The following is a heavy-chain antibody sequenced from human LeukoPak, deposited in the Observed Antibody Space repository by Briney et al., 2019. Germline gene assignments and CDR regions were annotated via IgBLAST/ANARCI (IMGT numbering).Heavy chain of an antibody. CDR1: GFTFSDYY. J-gene: IGHJ5*02. V-gene: IGHV3-11*06. CDR3: ARSYDYGDYGLTWFDP. Sequence: GGSLRLFCAASGFTFSDYYMSWTRQAPGKGLEWVSYISSSSSYTNYADSVKGRFTISRDNAKNSLYLQMNSLRAEDTAVYYCARSYDYGDYGLTWFDPWGQGTLVTVSS. D-gene: IGHD4-17*01. CDR2: ISSSSSYT.